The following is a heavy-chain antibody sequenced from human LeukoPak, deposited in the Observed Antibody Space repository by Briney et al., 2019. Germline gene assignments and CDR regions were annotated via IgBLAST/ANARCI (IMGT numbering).Heavy chain of an antibody. J-gene: IGHJ4*02. Sequence: GGSLRLSCAASGFTFSSYSMNWVRQAPGKGLEWVSSISSSSSYIYYADSVKGRFTISRDNAKNSLYLQMNSLRAEDTAVYYCARDMGSYYAFDYWGQGTLVTASS. V-gene: IGHV3-21*01. CDR1: GFTFSSYS. CDR3: ARDMGSYYAFDY. CDR2: ISSSSSYI. D-gene: IGHD1-26*01.